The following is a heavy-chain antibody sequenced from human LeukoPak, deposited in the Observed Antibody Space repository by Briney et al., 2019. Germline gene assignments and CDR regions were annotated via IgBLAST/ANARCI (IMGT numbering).Heavy chain of an antibody. CDR2: IKQLGSEK. J-gene: IGHJ4*02. CDR3: TRQRGWDYFDN. Sequence: GGSLRLSCAASGFTFRTYWMSWVRQSPGKGLEWVANIKQLGSEKYYEDSVKGRFTISRDDAKNSLYLQMNRLRGEDTAVYYCTRQRGWDYFDNWGQGTLVIVSS. CDR1: GFTFRTYW. D-gene: IGHD1-1*01. V-gene: IGHV3-7*01.